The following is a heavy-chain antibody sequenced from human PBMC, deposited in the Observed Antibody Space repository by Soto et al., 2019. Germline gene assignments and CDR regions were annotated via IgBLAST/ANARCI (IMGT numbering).Heavy chain of an antibody. CDR1: GGTLSSYT. J-gene: IGHJ4*02. V-gene: IGHV1-69*02. CDR2: IIPNLGIT. CDR3: ARLRDSGPYYFDY. Sequence: SVKVSCRASGGTLSSYTFSWVRQAPGQGLEWMGRIIPNLGITNYAQKFQGRVTITADKSTSTAYMELSSLRSEDTAVYYCARLRDSGPYYFDYWGQGTLVTVSS.